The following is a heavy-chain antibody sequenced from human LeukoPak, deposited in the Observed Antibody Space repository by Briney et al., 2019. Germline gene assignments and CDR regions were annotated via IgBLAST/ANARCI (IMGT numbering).Heavy chain of an antibody. V-gene: IGHV3-21*01. D-gene: IGHD3-10*01. CDR2: ISRNSIYI. CDR1: GFTFSSYG. Sequence: GGSLRLSCAASGFTFSSYGMHWVRQAPGKGLEWVSSISRNSIYIYYADSVKGRFTISRDNAKNLLYLQMNSLRAEDTAVYYCVRRGDYWGQGTLVTVSS. J-gene: IGHJ4*02. CDR3: VRRGDY.